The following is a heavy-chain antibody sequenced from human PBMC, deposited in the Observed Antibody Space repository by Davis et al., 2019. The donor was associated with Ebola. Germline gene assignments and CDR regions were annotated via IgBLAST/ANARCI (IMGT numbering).Heavy chain of an antibody. D-gene: IGHD4-17*01. CDR1: GFTFSIYT. CDR3: ARAGGSTTLTAPSMDV. V-gene: IGHV3-21*01. CDR2: ISSSNTYM. J-gene: IGHJ6*02. Sequence: PGGSLRLSCAASGFTFSIYTMNWVRQAPGKGLEWVSSISSSNTYMYYADSVRGRFTISRDTAKNSLYLQMNSLRAEDTAVYYCARAGGSTTLTAPSMDVWGQGTTVTVSS.